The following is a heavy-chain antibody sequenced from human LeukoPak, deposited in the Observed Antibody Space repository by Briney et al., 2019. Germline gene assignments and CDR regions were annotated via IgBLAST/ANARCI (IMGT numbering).Heavy chain of an antibody. J-gene: IGHJ4*02. Sequence: SETLSLTCTVSGGSISSYYWSWIRQPPGKGRGWIGDIYYSGSSNYNPSLKSRVTISVDTSNNQFSLKLTSVPAADTAVYYCARQSQWLSPFDSWGQGTLVTVSS. CDR1: GGSISSYY. CDR2: IYYSGSS. D-gene: IGHD6-19*01. CDR3: ARQSQWLSPFDS. V-gene: IGHV4-59*08.